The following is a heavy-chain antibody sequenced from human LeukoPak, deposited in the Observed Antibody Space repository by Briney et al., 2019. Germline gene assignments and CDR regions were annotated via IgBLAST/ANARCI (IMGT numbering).Heavy chain of an antibody. D-gene: IGHD3-3*01. Sequence: SVKVSCKASGGTSSSYAISWVRQAPGQGLEWMGGIIPIFGTANYAQKFQGRVTITADESTSTAYMELSSLRSEDTAVYYCARANYDFWSGYSTRNSYYYFMDVWGKGTTVTVSS. J-gene: IGHJ6*03. CDR2: IIPIFGTA. CDR1: GGTSSSYA. V-gene: IGHV1-69*13. CDR3: ARANYDFWSGYSTRNSYYYFMDV.